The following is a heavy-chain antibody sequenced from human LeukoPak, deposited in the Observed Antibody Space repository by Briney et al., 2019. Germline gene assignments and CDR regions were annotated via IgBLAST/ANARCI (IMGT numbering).Heavy chain of an antibody. Sequence: PGGSLRLPCAASGFTFSSYAMSWVRQAPGKGLEWVSAISGSGGSTYYADSVKGRFTISRDNSKNTLYLQMNSLRAEDTAVYYCGKDCRMTTVTFFDYWGQGTLVTVSS. CDR1: GFTFSSYA. CDR3: GKDCRMTTVTFFDY. CDR2: ISGSGGST. D-gene: IGHD4-17*01. J-gene: IGHJ4*02. V-gene: IGHV3-23*01.